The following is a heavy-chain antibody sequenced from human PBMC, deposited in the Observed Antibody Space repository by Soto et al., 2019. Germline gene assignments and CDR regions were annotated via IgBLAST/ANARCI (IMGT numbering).Heavy chain of an antibody. V-gene: IGHV3-21*01. J-gene: IGHJ4*02. Sequence: GGSLRLSCAASGFTFSSYSMNWVRQAPGKGLEWVSSISSSSSYIYYADSVKGRFTISRDNAKNSLYLQMNSLRAEDTAVYYCARTSLDYGDSPGYFDYWGQGTLVTVSS. D-gene: IGHD4-17*01. CDR2: ISSSSSYI. CDR1: GFTFSSYS. CDR3: ARTSLDYGDSPGYFDY.